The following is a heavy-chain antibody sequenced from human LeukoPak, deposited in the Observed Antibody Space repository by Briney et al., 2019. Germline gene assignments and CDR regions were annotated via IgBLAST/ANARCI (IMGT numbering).Heavy chain of an antibody. D-gene: IGHD4-17*01. V-gene: IGHV3-21*01. J-gene: IGHJ3*02. Sequence: GGSLRLSCAASGFTFSSYSMDWVRQAPGKGLEWVSSISSSSSYIYYADSVKGRFTISRDNAKNSLYLQMNSLRAEDTAVYYCARDEDGDYVYGAFDIWGQGTMVTVSS. CDR1: GFTFSSYS. CDR3: ARDEDGDYVYGAFDI. CDR2: ISSSSSYI.